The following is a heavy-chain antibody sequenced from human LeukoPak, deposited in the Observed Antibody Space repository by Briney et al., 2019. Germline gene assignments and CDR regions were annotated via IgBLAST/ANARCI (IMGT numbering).Heavy chain of an antibody. V-gene: IGHV4-31*03. CDR2: IYYSGSS. CDR1: GGSIGSGGFY. D-gene: IGHD3-22*01. CDR3: ARVGSSGYYIDY. Sequence: SQTLSLTCTVSGGSIGSGGFYWSWIRQHPEKGLEWIAYIYYSGSSNYNPSLKSRVTISVDTSKNQFSLNLSSVTAADTAVYYCARVGSSGYYIDYWGQGTLVTVSS. J-gene: IGHJ4*02.